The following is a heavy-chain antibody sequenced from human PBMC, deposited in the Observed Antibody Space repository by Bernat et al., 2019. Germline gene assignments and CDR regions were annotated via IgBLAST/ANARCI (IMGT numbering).Heavy chain of an antibody. CDR1: GGTFSSYT. D-gene: IGHD5-12*01. V-gene: IGHV1-69*02. Sequence: QVQLVQSGAEVKKPGSSVKVSCKASGGTFSSYTISWVRQAPGQGLEWMGRSIPIIDIANYAQKFQGRVTITADKSTSTAYMELSSLRSEDTAVYYCARYGYDLYFDAWGQGTLVTVSS. CDR3: ARYGYDLYFDA. J-gene: IGHJ4*02. CDR2: SIPIIDIA.